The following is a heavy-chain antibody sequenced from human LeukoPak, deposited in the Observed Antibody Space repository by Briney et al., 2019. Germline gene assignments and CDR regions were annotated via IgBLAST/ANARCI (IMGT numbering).Heavy chain of an antibody. CDR1: GFTFSSYS. CDR3: ARLRGVASN. V-gene: IGHV3-21*06. D-gene: IGHD5-12*01. CDR2: ISSGSSCT. Sequence: GGSLRLSCAASGFTFSSYSMNWVRQAPGKGLEWVSSISSGSSCTYYADSVRGRFTISRDNAKNSLYLQMNSLRAEDTAVYYCARLRGVASNWGQGTLVTVSS. J-gene: IGHJ4*02.